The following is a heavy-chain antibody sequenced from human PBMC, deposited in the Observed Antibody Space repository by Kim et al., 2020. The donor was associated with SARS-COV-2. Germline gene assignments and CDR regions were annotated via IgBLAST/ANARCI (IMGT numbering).Heavy chain of an antibody. J-gene: IGHJ3*02. CDR3: AKDRHSSGWRHDAFDI. V-gene: IGHV3-23*02. Sequence: LKGPFTISRDHAKTTLYLQMNRLRAEDTAVYYCAKDRHSSGWRHDAFDIWGQGTMVTVSS. D-gene: IGHD6-19*01.